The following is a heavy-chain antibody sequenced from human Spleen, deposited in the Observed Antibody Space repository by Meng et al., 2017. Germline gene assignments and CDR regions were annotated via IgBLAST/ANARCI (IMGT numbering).Heavy chain of an antibody. Sequence: GGSLRLSCAASGFTISNYEMNWVRQAPGKGLEWLSYISSSGSTVYYADSVRGRFTISKDNAKNSLCLQMNSLRAEDTAVYYCAREKLHNDFDYWGPGSLVTVSS. J-gene: IGHJ4*02. CDR1: GFTISNYE. D-gene: IGHD4-23*01. V-gene: IGHV3-48*03. CDR2: ISSSGSTV. CDR3: AREKLHNDFDY.